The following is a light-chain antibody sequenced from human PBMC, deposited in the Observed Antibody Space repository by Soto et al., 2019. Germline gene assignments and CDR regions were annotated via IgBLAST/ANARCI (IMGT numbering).Light chain of an antibody. J-gene: IGKJ4*01. V-gene: IGKV1-27*01. Sequence: DILMTQSPSSLSASIGDRITITCRASQGSDNYLAWYQQIPGKVPKLLIYAASTLQSGVPSRFGGTGSGTDFTLTISSLQPDDVATYYCQKYDNSPLSFGGGTKVEIK. CDR3: QKYDNSPLS. CDR2: AAS. CDR1: QGSDNY.